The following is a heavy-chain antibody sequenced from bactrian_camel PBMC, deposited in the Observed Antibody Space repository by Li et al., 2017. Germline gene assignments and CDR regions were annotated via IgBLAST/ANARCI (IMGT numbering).Heavy chain of an antibody. V-gene: IGHV3S53*01. CDR2: RSVYGTT. CDR3: APSTQRTPLLRAVDFEY. D-gene: IGHD5*01. J-gene: IGHJ4*01. CDR1: GGPMSSSA. Sequence: HVQLVESGGGSVQPGGSQTLSCAVSGGPMSSSAWFRQAPGKEREGVAVRSVYGTTAYADFVKGRFTFSKDDYANTLNLVMDSLKPGDTAMYYCAPSTQRTPLLRAVDFEYWGRGPRSPSP.